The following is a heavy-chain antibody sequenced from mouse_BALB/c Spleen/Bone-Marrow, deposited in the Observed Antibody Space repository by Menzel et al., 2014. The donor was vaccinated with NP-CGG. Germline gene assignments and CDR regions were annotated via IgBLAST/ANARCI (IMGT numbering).Heavy chain of an antibody. Sequence: EVKLMESGPELVKPGASVKISCKPSGYTFTEYTIHWVKQSHGESLEWIGNINPNIGGTTYNQKFKGKATLTVDMTSSTAYMDLRSLTSEDSAVYYCARGRFAYWGQGTLVTVSA. V-gene: IGHV1-18*01. CDR2: INPNIGGT. J-gene: IGHJ3*01. CDR1: GYTFTEYT. CDR3: ARGRFAY.